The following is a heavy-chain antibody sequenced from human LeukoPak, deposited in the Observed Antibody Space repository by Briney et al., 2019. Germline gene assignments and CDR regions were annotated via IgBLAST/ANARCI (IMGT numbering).Heavy chain of an antibody. V-gene: IGHV3-11*01. D-gene: IGHD6-6*01. CDR2: ISGSGGTT. J-gene: IGHJ4*02. Sequence: GGSLRLSCGGSGFTFSDFYISWIRQAPGKGLEWVSYISGSGGTTHYADSVKGRFTISRDNAKNSMYLQMNSLRAEDTAVYYCAGELRSSSSFGYWGQGTLVTVSS. CDR3: AGELRSSSSFGY. CDR1: GFTFSDFY.